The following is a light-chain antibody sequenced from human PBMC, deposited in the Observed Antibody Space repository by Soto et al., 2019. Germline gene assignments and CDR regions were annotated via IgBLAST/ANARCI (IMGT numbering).Light chain of an antibody. CDR2: GAS. V-gene: IGKV3-15*01. J-gene: IGKJ2*01. CDR1: QSVSSN. Sequence: EIVMTQSPATLSVSPGERATLSCRASQSVSSNLAWYQQKPGQAPTLLIYGASARASGIPARFSGSGSGTEFTLTVGRLEPEDFAGYYCPDTFGQGTKLEIK. CDR3: PDT.